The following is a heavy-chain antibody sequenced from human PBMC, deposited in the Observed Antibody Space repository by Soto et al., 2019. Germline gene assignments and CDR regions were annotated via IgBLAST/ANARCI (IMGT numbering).Heavy chain of an antibody. Sequence: QVQLQESGPGLVKPSETLSLTCTVSGGSISSYYWSWIRQPPGKGLEWIGYIYYSGSTNYNPSLKSRVTISVDTSKNQFSLKLSSVTAADTAVYYCARLTEEGWDYYYMDVWGKGTTVTVSS. J-gene: IGHJ6*03. D-gene: IGHD2-15*01. CDR3: ARLTEEGWDYYYMDV. V-gene: IGHV4-59*08. CDR2: IYYSGST. CDR1: GGSISSYY.